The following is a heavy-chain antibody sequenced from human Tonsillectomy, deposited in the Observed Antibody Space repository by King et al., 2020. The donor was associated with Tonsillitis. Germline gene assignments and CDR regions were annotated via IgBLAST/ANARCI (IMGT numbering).Heavy chain of an antibody. CDR3: ARDLDGMDV. CDR2: IIPIFGRA. CDR1: GGTFTTYA. J-gene: IGHJ6*02. Sequence: QLVQSGAEVKKPGSSLKVSCKVSGGTFTTYAINWVRPAPGQGLEWMGDIIPIFGRANYAQKFQGRVTITADESTSTAYMELNRLRSEETAVYYCARDLDGMDVWGQGTTVTVSS. V-gene: IGHV1-69*12.